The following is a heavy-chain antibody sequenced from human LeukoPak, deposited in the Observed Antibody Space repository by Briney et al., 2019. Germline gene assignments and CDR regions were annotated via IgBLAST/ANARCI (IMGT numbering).Heavy chain of an antibody. Sequence: PGGSLRLSCAASGFTFSSYAMHWVRQAPGKGLEYVSAISSNGGSTYYADSVRGRFTISRDNSENTLYPQIGSLRAEDMAVYYCARGPRSSPTEYFDYWGQGTLVTVSS. V-gene: IGHV3-64*02. D-gene: IGHD6-13*01. CDR2: ISSNGGST. J-gene: IGHJ4*02. CDR3: ARGPRSSPTEYFDY. CDR1: GFTFSSYA.